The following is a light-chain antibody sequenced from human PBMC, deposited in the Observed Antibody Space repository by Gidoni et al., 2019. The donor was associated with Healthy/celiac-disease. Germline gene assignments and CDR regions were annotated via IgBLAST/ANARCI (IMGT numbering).Light chain of an antibody. CDR1: SSDVDFYQF. J-gene: IGLJ2*01. CDR2: DVV. V-gene: IGLV2-11*01. CDR3: SSYAGSVL. Sequence: PALTQPRSLTGPPRQSVTISCTGTSSDVDFYQFVSWYQQHPGRAPKLLIYDVVKRPSGVAGRFSGSKSGNTASLTISGLQAEDEADYYCSSYAGSVLFGGGTKLTVL.